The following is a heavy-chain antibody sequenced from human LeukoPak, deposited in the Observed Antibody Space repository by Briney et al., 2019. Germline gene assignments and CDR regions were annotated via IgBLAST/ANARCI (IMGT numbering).Heavy chain of an antibody. CDR1: GGSISSGGYY. CDR2: IYYSGST. CDR3: ARDRAQSHYGMDV. Sequence: SETLSLTCTVSGGSISSGGYYWSWIRQHPGKGLEWIGYIYYSGSTYYNLSLKSRVTISVDTSKNQFSLKLSSVTAADTAVYYCARDRAQSHYGMDVWGQGTTVTVSS. J-gene: IGHJ6*02. D-gene: IGHD3-10*01. V-gene: IGHV4-31*03.